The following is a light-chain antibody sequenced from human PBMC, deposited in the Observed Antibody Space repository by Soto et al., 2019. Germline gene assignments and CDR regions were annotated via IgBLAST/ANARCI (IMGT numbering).Light chain of an antibody. J-gene: IGKJ2*01. CDR2: DAS. V-gene: IGKV1-33*01. CDR1: QDISNY. CDR3: LQYYNLSPSSYT. Sequence: DIQMTQSPSSLSASVGDRVTITCQASQDISNYLNWYQQKPGKPPQLLIYDASNLETGVTSRFSGSGSGTDFTFTISSLQPEDIATYYCLQYYNLSPSSYTFGQGTKLEIK.